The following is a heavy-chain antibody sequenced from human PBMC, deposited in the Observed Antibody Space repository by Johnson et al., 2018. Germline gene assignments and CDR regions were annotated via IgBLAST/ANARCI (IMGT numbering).Heavy chain of an antibody. V-gene: IGHV1-69*01. CDR2: FIRIFGAA. D-gene: IGHD3-3*01. CDR3: ATPISAGAEYFQH. J-gene: IGHJ1*01. CDR1: GGTFSSYG. Sequence: QVQLQESGAEVKKXGSSVKVSCKASGGTFSSYGISWVRQAPGQGLEWMGGFIRIFGAANYGQKFQGIVTITADESTNTAYMELSSLRSEDTAVYYCATPISAGAEYFQHWGQGTLVTVSS.